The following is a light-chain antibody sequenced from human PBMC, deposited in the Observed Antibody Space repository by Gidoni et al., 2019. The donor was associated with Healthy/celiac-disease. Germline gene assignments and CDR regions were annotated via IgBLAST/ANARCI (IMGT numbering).Light chain of an antibody. CDR1: QSVSSN. V-gene: IGKV3-15*01. CDR2: GAS. CDR3: QQYNNWPPMCS. Sequence: EIVMTQSPATLSVSPGERATLSCRASQSVSSNLAWYQQKPGQAPRLLIYGASTRATGIPARFSGSGSGTEFTLTISSLQSEDFAVYYCQQYNNWPPMCSFXQXTKLEIK. J-gene: IGKJ2*04.